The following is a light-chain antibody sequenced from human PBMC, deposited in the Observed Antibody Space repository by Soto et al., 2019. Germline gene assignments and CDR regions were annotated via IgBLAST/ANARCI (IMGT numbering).Light chain of an antibody. V-gene: IGLV1-40*01. CDR2: GNS. CDR1: SSNIGAGYD. Sequence: QSVLTQPPSVSGAPGQRVTISCTGSSSNIGAGYDVHWYQQLPGTAPKLLIYGNSNRPSGVPDRFSGSKSGTSASLAITGLQAEDEADYYCQSYDSRLGVSVFGGGTKLTVL. J-gene: IGLJ2*01. CDR3: QSYDSRLGVSV.